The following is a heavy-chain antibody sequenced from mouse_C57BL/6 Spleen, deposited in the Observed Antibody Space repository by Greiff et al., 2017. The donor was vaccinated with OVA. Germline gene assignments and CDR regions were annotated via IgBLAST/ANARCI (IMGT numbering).Heavy chain of an antibody. Sequence: VHVKQSGAELVKPGASVKLSCTASGFNIKDYYMHWVKQRTEQGLEWIGRIDPEDGETKYAPKFQGKATITADTSSNTAYLQLSSLTSEDTAVYYCARSATVVALYYFDYWGQGTTLTVSS. D-gene: IGHD1-1*01. J-gene: IGHJ2*01. CDR2: IDPEDGET. CDR1: GFNIKDYY. V-gene: IGHV14-2*01. CDR3: ARSATVVALYYFDY.